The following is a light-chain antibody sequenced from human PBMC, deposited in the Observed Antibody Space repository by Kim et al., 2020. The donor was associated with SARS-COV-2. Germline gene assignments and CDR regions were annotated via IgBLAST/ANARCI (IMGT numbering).Light chain of an antibody. CDR2: GAS. J-gene: IGKJ2*01. V-gene: IGKV3-20*01. CDR1: QSVSSNS. CDR3: QRYGGSYT. Sequence: EIVLTQSPGTLSLSPGERATLSCRASQSVSSNSLVWYQQKPGQAPRVVIFGASSRAAGIPDRFSGSGSGTDFHLTISRLESEDFAVYYCQRYGGSYTFGQGTKLEIK.